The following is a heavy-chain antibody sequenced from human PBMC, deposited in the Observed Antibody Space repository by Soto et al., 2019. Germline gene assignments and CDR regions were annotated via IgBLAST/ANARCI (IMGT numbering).Heavy chain of an antibody. CDR3: ARSYGGEYYDSRSYYYAY. D-gene: IGHD3-22*01. Sequence: PGEFLKSSCKGSCYKFSDYWIGWVRQVPGKGLEWMGGIYPGDFDIKYSPSLRGHVTISADKSITTAYLEWSSLKASDTAIYYCARSYGGEYYDSRSYYYAYWGQGTLVTVSS. J-gene: IGHJ4*02. CDR1: CYKFSDYW. V-gene: IGHV5-51*01. CDR2: IYPGDFDI.